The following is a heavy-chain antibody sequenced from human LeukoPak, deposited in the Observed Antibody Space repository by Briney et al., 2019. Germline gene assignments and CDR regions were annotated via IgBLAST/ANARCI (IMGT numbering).Heavy chain of an antibody. V-gene: IGHV3-23*01. Sequence: PGVSLRLSCAASGFTFSTYAMNWVRQAPGKGLEWVSVFIGGGGSTYYADSVKGRFTISRDNSKNTLYLQMNSLRAEDTAVYYCAKRGGYSFDYWGQGTLVTVSS. CDR3: AKRGGYSFDY. CDR2: FIGGGGST. J-gene: IGHJ4*02. CDR1: GFTFSTYA. D-gene: IGHD2-15*01.